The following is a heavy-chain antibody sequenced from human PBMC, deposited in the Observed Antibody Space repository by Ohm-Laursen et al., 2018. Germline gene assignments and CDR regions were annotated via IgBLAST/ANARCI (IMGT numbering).Heavy chain of an antibody. Sequence: SSVKVSCKASGYTFTSYGISWVRQAPGQGLEWMGWISAYNGNTNYAQKLQGRVTMTTDTSTSTAYMELRSLRSDDTAVYYCARVPAAITWFDPWGQGTLVTVSS. CDR3: ARVPAAITWFDP. CDR1: GYTFTSYG. D-gene: IGHD2-2*01. V-gene: IGHV1-18*01. CDR2: ISAYNGNT. J-gene: IGHJ5*02.